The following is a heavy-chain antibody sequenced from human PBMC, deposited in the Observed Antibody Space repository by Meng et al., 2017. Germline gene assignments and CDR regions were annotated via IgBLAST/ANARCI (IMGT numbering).Heavy chain of an antibody. Sequence: LRLSCPIFGDSVASNSAAWYWIRQSPSRGLEWLGRTKYRFKRYNDYAVSVKSRITTNPDTSKNHFSLQLNSVTPEDTAVYYWAREHIVVVTARSRNYFDYWGQGTLVTVSS. D-gene: IGHD2-21*02. J-gene: IGHJ4*02. CDR2: TKYRFKRYN. V-gene: IGHV6-1*01. CDR1: GDSVASNSAA. CDR3: AREHIVVVTARSRNYFDY.